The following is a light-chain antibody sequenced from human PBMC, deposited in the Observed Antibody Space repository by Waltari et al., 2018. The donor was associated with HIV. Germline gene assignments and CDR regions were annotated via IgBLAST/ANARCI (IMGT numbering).Light chain of an antibody. CDR2: DVT. Sequence: QSALTQPASVSGSPGQSITIPCTGTNSDVGGYNYVSWYQQHPGKAPKRMIYDVTKRPSGISNRFSGSKSGNTASLTISGLQAEDEADYFCSSFANNNTPVLFGGGTKLTVL. J-gene: IGLJ2*01. CDR1: NSDVGGYNY. CDR3: SSFANNNTPVL. V-gene: IGLV2-14*03.